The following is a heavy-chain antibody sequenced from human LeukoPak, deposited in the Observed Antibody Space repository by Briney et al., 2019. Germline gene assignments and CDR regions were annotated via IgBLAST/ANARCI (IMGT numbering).Heavy chain of an antibody. D-gene: IGHD6-13*01. CDR3: ARATAAGLNAFDI. V-gene: IGHV4-59*01. CDR1: GGSISTYF. CDR2: IFYTGMT. Sequence: SETLSLTCTVSGGSISTYFCSWIRQPPGKGLEWIGYIFYTGMTNYNPSLKRRVTISVDTSKNQFSLRLTSVTAADTAVYFCARATAAGLNAFDIWGQGTMVTVSS. J-gene: IGHJ3*02.